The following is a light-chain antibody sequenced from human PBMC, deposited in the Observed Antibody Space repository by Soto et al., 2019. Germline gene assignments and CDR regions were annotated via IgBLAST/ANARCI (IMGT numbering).Light chain of an antibody. Sequence: QSVLTQPASVSRSTGQSRTISCTGTSSDLDGYNYVSWYQYQPGKAPKLMSYDVSNRPSGISNRFSGSKSGNTASLTISGLQAEDEADYYCSSFKISSNTVIFGGGTKLTVL. V-gene: IGLV2-14*01. CDR2: DVS. CDR3: SSFKISSNTVI. J-gene: IGLJ2*01. CDR1: SSDLDGYNY.